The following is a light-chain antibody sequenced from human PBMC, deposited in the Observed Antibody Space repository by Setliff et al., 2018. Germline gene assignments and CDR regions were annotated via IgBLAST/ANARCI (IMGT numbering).Light chain of an antibody. Sequence: QSALTQPASVSGSPGQSITISCSGTSNDVGSYDFVSWYQQHPGKAPKLIIYDVSNRPSGVSDRFSGSKSANTASLTISGLQPEDEADYYCFSYTTGSTRRGVFGTGTKVTVL. CDR2: DVS. CDR1: SNDVGSYDF. CDR3: FSYTTGSTRRGV. J-gene: IGLJ1*01. V-gene: IGLV2-14*03.